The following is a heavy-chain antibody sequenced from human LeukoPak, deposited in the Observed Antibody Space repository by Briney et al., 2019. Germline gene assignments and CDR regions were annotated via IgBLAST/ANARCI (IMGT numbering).Heavy chain of an antibody. V-gene: IGHV3-33*01. CDR1: GFTFSNSA. CDR3: ARDSPGGYLDY. D-gene: IGHD3-10*01. J-gene: IGHJ4*02. CDR2: ILSDGTNK. Sequence: GGSLRLSCAASGFTFSNSAMHWVRQAPGEGLGWVAVILSDGTNKFYADSVKGRFTISGDNSKNTLYLQINSLRVEDTAVYYCARDSPGGYLDYWGQGTLVTVSS.